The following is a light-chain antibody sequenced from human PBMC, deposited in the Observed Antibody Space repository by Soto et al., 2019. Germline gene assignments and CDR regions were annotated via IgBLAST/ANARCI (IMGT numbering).Light chain of an antibody. J-gene: IGKJ1*01. CDR3: QQYGSSSWT. V-gene: IGKV3-20*01. Sequence: EFVITQSPATLSVTPGERATLSCRASQSVSSTYLAWYQQKPGQAPRLLIYGASSRATGIPDRFSGSGSGTGFTLTISRLEPEDFAVYYCQQYGSSSWTFGQGTKVDIK. CDR1: QSVSSTY. CDR2: GAS.